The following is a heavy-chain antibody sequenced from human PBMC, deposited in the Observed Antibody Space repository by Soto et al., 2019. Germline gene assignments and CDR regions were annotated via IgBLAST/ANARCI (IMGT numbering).Heavy chain of an antibody. Sequence: QVQLVQSGAEVKKPGASVKVSCKASGYTFTGYYMHLVRQAPGQGLEWMGWINPNSGGTNYAQKFQGRVTMTRDTSISTAYMELGRLRSDDTAVYYCARATTTGTTFLDYWGQGTLVTVSS. D-gene: IGHD1-1*01. CDR2: INPNSGGT. J-gene: IGHJ4*02. CDR1: GYTFTGYY. V-gene: IGHV1-2*02. CDR3: ARATTTGTTFLDY.